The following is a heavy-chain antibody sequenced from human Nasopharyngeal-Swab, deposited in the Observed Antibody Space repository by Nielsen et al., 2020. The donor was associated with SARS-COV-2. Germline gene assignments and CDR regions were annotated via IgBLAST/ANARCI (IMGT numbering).Heavy chain of an antibody. V-gene: IGHV4-59*01. J-gene: IGHJ6*03. CDR2: IYYSGST. Sequence: ESLKISCHVSGGSISSYYWSWIRQPPGKGLEWIGYIYYSGSTNYNPSLKSRVTISVDTSKNQFSLKLSSVTAADTAVYYCARVVVGTGGYYYYMDVWGKGTTVTVSS. CDR3: ARVVVGTGGYYYYMDV. CDR1: GGSISSYY. D-gene: IGHD2-21*01.